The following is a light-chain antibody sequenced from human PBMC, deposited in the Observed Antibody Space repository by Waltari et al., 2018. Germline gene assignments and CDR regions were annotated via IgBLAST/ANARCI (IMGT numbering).Light chain of an antibody. CDR2: WAS. Sequence: DIVMTQSPDSLAVSLGERATINCKSSQSILYSSNNKNYLAWYQQRPGQPPNLLIYWASTRESGVPDRVSGSGSGTDFTHTISSLQAEDVAVYYCQQYYNTPQTFGQGTKVEIK. CDR1: QSILYSSNNKNY. CDR3: QQYYNTPQT. J-gene: IGKJ1*01. V-gene: IGKV4-1*01.